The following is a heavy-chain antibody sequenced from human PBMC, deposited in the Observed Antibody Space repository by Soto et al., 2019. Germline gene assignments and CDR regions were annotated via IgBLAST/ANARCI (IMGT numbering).Heavy chain of an antibody. CDR2: IIPIFGTA. CDR3: ASGQQLVREYYYGMDG. D-gene: IGHD6-13*01. Sequence: QVQLVQSGAEVKKPGSSVKVSCKASGGTFSSYAISWVRQAPGQGLEWMGGIIPIFGTANYAQKFQGRVTITADEPTSTGYMELSRLRSGDTAVYYCASGQQLVREYYYGMDGWDQGTTVTVSS. CDR1: GGTFSSYA. J-gene: IGHJ6*02. V-gene: IGHV1-69*12.